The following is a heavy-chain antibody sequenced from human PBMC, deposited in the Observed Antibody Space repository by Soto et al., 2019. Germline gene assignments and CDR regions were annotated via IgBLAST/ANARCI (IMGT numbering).Heavy chain of an antibody. V-gene: IGHV1-8*01. J-gene: IGHJ5*02. Sequence: QVQLVQSGAEVKKPGASVKVSCKASGYTFTSYDINWVRQATGQGREWMGWMNPNSGNTGYAQKFQGRVTMTRNTSISTAYMELSSLRSEDTAVYYCARVHSSGWANWLDPWGQGTLVTVSS. CDR3: ARVHSSGWANWLDP. CDR1: GYTFTSYD. D-gene: IGHD6-19*01. CDR2: MNPNSGNT.